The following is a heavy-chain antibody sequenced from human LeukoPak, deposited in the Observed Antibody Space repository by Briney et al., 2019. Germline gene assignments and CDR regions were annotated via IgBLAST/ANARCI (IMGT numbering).Heavy chain of an antibody. D-gene: IGHD4-17*01. CDR1: GFTFSTYA. Sequence: GGSLRLSCAASGFTFSTYAMSWVRQAPGRGLEWVSVISGSGGDTYYADSVKGRFTISGDNSKNTVYLQMNSLRAEDTALYYCAKGGVYGDYYFDYWGQGTLVTVSS. J-gene: IGHJ4*02. CDR2: ISGSGGDT. V-gene: IGHV3-23*01. CDR3: AKGGVYGDYYFDY.